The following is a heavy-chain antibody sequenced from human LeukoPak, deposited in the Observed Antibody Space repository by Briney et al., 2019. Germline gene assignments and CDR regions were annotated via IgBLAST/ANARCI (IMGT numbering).Heavy chain of an antibody. D-gene: IGHD3-16*02. Sequence: GGSLRLSCAASGFTFSSYAMHWVRQAPGKGLEWEAVISYDGSNKYYADSVKGRFTISRDNSKNTLYLQMNSLRAEDTAVYYCARDLRDMITFGGVIGYWGQGTLVTVSS. CDR3: ARDLRDMITFGGVIGY. J-gene: IGHJ4*02. CDR1: GFTFSSYA. CDR2: ISYDGSNK. V-gene: IGHV3-30-3*01.